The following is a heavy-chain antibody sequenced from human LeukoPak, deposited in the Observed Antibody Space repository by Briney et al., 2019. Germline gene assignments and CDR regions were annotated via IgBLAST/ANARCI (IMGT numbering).Heavy chain of an antibody. Sequence: GGSLRLSCAASGFTLSSYAMSWVRQAPGKGLEWVSAISDSGNTYHADSVKGRFTISRDSSKNTLYLQMNSLRAEDTAVYYCAKGGGYRYYMDVWGKGTTVTISS. D-gene: IGHD5-18*01. CDR1: GFTLSSYA. J-gene: IGHJ6*03. CDR3: AKGGGYRYYMDV. V-gene: IGHV3-23*01. CDR2: ISDSGNT.